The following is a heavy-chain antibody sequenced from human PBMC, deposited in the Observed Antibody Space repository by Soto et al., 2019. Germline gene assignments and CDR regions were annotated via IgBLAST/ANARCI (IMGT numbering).Heavy chain of an antibody. Sequence: GGSLRLSCAASGFTFSSYGMHWVRQAPGKGLEWVAVISYDGSNKYYADSVKGRFTISRDNSKNTLYLQMNSLRAEDTAVYYCAKVRGSIAAADYYYYYGMDVWGQGTTVTVSS. D-gene: IGHD6-13*01. CDR2: ISYDGSNK. J-gene: IGHJ6*02. CDR3: AKVRGSIAAADYYYYYGMDV. CDR1: GFTFSSYG. V-gene: IGHV3-30*18.